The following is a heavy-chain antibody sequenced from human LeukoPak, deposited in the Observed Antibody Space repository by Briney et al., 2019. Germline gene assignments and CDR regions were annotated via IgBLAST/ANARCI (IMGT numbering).Heavy chain of an antibody. Sequence: GGSLRLSCAASGFTFDDNGMTWVRQAPGKGLKWVSGIDWNGGSTAYADSVKGRFTISRDNSKNSLHLQMNSLRTDDSALYYCAKEGPIAVAGYFDYWGQGTLVTVSS. J-gene: IGHJ4*02. D-gene: IGHD6-19*01. V-gene: IGHV3-20*04. CDR3: AKEGPIAVAGYFDY. CDR2: IDWNGGST. CDR1: GFTFDDNG.